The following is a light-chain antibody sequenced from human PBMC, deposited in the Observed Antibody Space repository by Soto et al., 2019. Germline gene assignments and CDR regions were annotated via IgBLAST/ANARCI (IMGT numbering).Light chain of an antibody. V-gene: IGLV1-40*01. CDR3: QSYDSSLSAYV. Sequence: SVLAQPPSVSGAPGQRVTISCTGSSFNIGAGYDVHWYQQLPGTAPKLLIFRNNNRPSGVPDRFSGSKSGTSASLAITGLQAEDEADYYCQSYDSSLSAYVFATGTKVTV. J-gene: IGLJ1*01. CDR2: RNN. CDR1: SFNIGAGYD.